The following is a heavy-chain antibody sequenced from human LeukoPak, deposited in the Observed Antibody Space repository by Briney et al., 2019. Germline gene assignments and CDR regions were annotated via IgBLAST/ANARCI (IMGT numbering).Heavy chain of an antibody. D-gene: IGHD3-10*02. Sequence: PGGSLRLSCAASGFTFSDYYMNWIRQTPGKGLEWISYISSSGTTIYYADSVKGRFTISRDNAKNSLYLQMNTLRAEDTAVYYCAGNALIYSVGNAYLHNWGQGTLVTVSS. CDR1: GFTFSDYY. J-gene: IGHJ4*02. CDR3: AGNALIYSVGNAYLHN. V-gene: IGHV3-11*01. CDR2: ISSSGTTI.